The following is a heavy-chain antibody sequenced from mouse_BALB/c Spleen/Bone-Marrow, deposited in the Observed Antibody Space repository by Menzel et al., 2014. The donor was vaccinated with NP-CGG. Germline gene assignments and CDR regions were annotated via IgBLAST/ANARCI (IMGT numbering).Heavy chain of an antibody. Sequence: VQLQQSGAELAKPGASVKMSCKASGYTFTSYWMHWVKQRPGQGLEWIGYINPSTGYTEYNQKFKDKATLTADKSSSTAYMQLSSLTSEDSAVYYCARLGDYDAFAYWGQGPLATASA. CDR3: ARLGDYDAFAY. V-gene: IGHV1-7*01. D-gene: IGHD2-4*01. CDR1: GYTFTSYW. CDR2: INPSTGYT. J-gene: IGHJ3*01.